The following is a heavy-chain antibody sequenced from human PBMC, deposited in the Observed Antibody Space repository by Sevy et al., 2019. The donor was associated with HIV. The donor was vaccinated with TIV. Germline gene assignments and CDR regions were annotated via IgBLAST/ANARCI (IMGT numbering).Heavy chain of an antibody. CDR1: GFTFSSYW. Sequence: GGSLRLSCAASGFTFSSYWMNWVRQAPGKGLEWVANIKEDGSDKYDVDSVMGRCTLSRDNAQDSLYLERNSLRAEDTAVYYCAGLDVWGKGTTVTVSS. CDR3: AGLDV. CDR2: IKEDGSDK. J-gene: IGHJ6*04. V-gene: IGHV3-7*01.